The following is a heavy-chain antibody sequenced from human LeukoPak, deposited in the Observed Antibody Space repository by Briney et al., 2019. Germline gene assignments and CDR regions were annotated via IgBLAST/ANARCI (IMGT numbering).Heavy chain of an antibody. D-gene: IGHD3/OR15-3a*01. Sequence: GGSLRLSCAASGFTFSDYYMDWVRQAPGKGREWVGRIRNKANSHTTEYAASVKGRFTISRDDSKNSLYLQMNSLKTDDTAVYYCAGGLGGTGARYFDYWGQGTLVTVSS. CDR1: GFTFSDYY. V-gene: IGHV3-72*01. CDR3: AGGLGGTGARYFDY. J-gene: IGHJ4*02. CDR2: IRNKANSHTT.